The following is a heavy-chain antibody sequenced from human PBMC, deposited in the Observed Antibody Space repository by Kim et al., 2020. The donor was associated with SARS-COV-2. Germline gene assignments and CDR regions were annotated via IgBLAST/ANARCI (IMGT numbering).Heavy chain of an antibody. D-gene: IGHD6-19*01. J-gene: IGHJ4*02. CDR3: ARGRLAPDF. V-gene: IGHV3-23*01. CDR2: ST. Sequence: STNYADSGKGRFTISRDNSKNTLYLQMNSLRAEDTAVYYCARGRLAPDFWGQGTLVTVSS.